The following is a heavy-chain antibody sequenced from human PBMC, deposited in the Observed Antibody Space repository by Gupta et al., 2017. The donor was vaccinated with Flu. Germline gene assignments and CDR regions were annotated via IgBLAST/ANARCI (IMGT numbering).Heavy chain of an antibody. V-gene: IGHV3-33*01. J-gene: IGHJ4*02. CDR2: IWYDGSNK. Sequence: QVQLVESGGGVVQPGRSLRLSCAASGFTFSSYGMHWVRQAPGKGLEWVAVIWYDGSNKYYADSVKGRFTISRDNSKNTLYLQMNSLRAEDTAVYYCARDSGYGGDFEPLDYWGQGTLVTVSS. D-gene: IGHD4-23*01. CDR3: ARDSGYGGDFEPLDY. CDR1: GFTFSSYG.